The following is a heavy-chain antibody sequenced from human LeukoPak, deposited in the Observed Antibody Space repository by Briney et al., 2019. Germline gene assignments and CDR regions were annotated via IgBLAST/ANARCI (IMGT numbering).Heavy chain of an antibody. Sequence: PSETLSLTCAVYGGSFSGYYWSWLRQPPGKGLEWIGEINHSGSTNYNPSLKSRVTISVDTSKNQFSLKLSSVTAADTAVYYCARGRRVLGYCSSTSCYKVLDYWGQGTLVTVSS. D-gene: IGHD2-2*02. CDR2: INHSGST. V-gene: IGHV4-34*01. J-gene: IGHJ4*02. CDR1: GGSFSGYY. CDR3: ARGRRVLGYCSSTSCYKVLDY.